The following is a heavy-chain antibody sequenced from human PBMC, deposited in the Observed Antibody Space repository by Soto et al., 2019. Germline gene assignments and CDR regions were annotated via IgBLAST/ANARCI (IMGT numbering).Heavy chain of an antibody. V-gene: IGHV3-9*01. CDR3: AKDVYSGGTCYFDY. CDR2: ISWNSGRI. Sequence: VQLVESGGDLVQPGRSLRLSCAASGFTFDDYAMHWVRQAPGKGLEWVSGISWNSGRIGYTDSVKGRFTISRDNAKNTLYLQMSSLRAEDTALYYCAKDVYSGGTCYFDYWGQGTLVTVSS. J-gene: IGHJ4*02. CDR1: GFTFDDYA. D-gene: IGHD2-15*01.